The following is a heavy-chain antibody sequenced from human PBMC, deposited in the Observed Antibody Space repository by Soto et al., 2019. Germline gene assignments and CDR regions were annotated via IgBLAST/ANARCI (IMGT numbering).Heavy chain of an antibody. CDR2: IYYSGST. CDR3: ARSGYSYGPNWFDP. Sequence: PSETLSLTCTFSCGSISSYYWSWIRQPPGKGLEWIGYIYYSGSTNYNPSLKSRVTISVDTSKNQFSLKLSSVTAADTAVYYCARSGYSYGPNWFDPWGQGTLVTVSS. D-gene: IGHD5-18*01. CDR1: CGSISSYY. J-gene: IGHJ5*02. V-gene: IGHV4-59*01.